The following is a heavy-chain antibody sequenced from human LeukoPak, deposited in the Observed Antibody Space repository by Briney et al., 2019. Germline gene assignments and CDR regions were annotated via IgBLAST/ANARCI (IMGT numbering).Heavy chain of an antibody. CDR3: ARAAAREDLDY. J-gene: IGHJ4*02. D-gene: IGHD6-6*01. Sequence: GGSLILSCAASGFTFSSYAMHWVRQAPGKGLEWVALISYDGSNKYYADSVKGRFTISRDNSKNTLYLQMNSLRAEDTAVYYCARAAAREDLDYWGQGTLVTVSS. CDR1: GFTFSSYA. CDR2: ISYDGSNK. V-gene: IGHV3-30*04.